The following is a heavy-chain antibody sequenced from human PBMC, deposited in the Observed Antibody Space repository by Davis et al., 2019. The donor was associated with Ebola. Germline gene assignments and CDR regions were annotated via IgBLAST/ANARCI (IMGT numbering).Heavy chain of an antibody. D-gene: IGHD4-17*01. CDR1: GFTVSSNY. CDR2: IYSGGST. Sequence: GGSLRLSCAASGFTVSSNYMSWVRQAPGKGLKWVSVIYSGGSTYYADSVKGRFTISRHNSKNTLYLQMNSLRAEDTAVYYCARVYGDLYYYGMDVWGQGTTVTVSS. J-gene: IGHJ6*02. V-gene: IGHV3-53*04. CDR3: ARVYGDLYYYGMDV.